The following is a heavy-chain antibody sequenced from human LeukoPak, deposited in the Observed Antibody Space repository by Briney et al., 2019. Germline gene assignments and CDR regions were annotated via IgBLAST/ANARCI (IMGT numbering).Heavy chain of an antibody. CDR3: ARDRGVFSGSYPLYSFDY. CDR1: GFTFRSHA. J-gene: IGHJ4*02. V-gene: IGHV3-23*01. CDR2: IYENGGTT. Sequence: PGGSLRLSCVGSGFTFRSHAMSWVRQAPEKGLEFVSGIYENGGTTYYADSVKGRFSISRDNSKNTLYLQMDSLRAEDTAVYYCARDRGVFSGSYPLYSFDYWGQGTLVTVSS. D-gene: IGHD1-26*01.